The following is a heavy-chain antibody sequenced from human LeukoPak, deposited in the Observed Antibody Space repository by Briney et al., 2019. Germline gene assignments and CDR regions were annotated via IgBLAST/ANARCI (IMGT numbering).Heavy chain of an antibody. CDR2: ISYDGSNK. V-gene: IGHV3-30*14. Sequence: GGSLRLSCAASGFTFSSYAMHWVRQAPGKGLEWVAVISYDGSNKYYADSVKGRFTISRDNSKNTLYLQMNSLRAGDTAVYYCARSSGWREYYFDYWGQGTLVTVSS. CDR1: GFTFSSYA. J-gene: IGHJ4*02. CDR3: ARSSGWREYYFDY. D-gene: IGHD6-19*01.